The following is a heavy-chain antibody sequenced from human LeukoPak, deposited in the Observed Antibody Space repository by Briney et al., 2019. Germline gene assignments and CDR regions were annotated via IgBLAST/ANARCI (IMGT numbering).Heavy chain of an antibody. J-gene: IGHJ6*02. V-gene: IGHV3-30-3*01. CDR2: ISYDGSNK. CDR1: GFTFSSYA. CDR3: ARDKFICGRASCYCYYYYGMDV. Sequence: GRSLRLSCAASGFTFSSYAMHWVRQAPGKGLEWVAVISYDGSNKYYADSVKGRFTISRDNSKNTLSLQMNSLRAEDTAVYYCARDKFICGRASCYCYYYYGMDVWGQGTTVTVSS. D-gene: IGHD2-2*01.